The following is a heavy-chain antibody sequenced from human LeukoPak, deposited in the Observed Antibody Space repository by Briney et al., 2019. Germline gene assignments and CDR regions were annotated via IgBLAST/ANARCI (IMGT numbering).Heavy chain of an antibody. J-gene: IGHJ5*02. CDR2: IYTSGST. D-gene: IGHD3-10*01. Sequence: SETLSLTCTVSGGSISSGGYYWNWIRQHPGKGLEWIGYIYTSGSTNYNPSLKSRVTMSVDTSKNQFSLKLSFVTAADTAVYYCARVWFGERGWFDPWGQGTLVTVSS. CDR1: GGSISSGGYY. V-gene: IGHV4-61*08. CDR3: ARVWFGERGWFDP.